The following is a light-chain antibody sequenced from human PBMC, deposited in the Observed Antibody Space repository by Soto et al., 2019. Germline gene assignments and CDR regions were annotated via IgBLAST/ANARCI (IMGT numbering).Light chain of an antibody. CDR3: QQYNNWPPPCT. CDR1: QSVSSN. CDR2: GAS. Sequence: EIVMTQSPATLSVSPGERATLSCSASQSVSSNLACYQQKPGQAPRLLIYGASARATGIPDRFSGSGFGTEFTLTITSLQSEDFALYYCQQYNNWPPPCTFGQGTKVDIK. V-gene: IGKV3-15*01. J-gene: IGKJ1*01.